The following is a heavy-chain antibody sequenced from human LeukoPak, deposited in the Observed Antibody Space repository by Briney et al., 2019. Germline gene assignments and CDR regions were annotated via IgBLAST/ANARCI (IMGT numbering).Heavy chain of an antibody. V-gene: IGHV1-69*04. Sequence: SVKVSCKASGGTFSSYAISWVRQAPGQGLEWMGRIIPILGIANYAQKFQGRVTITADKSTSTAYMELSSLRSEDTAVYYCAREGYSSGHANYWGQGTLVTVSS. CDR1: GGTFSSYA. CDR2: IIPILGIA. CDR3: AREGYSSGHANY. D-gene: IGHD6-19*01. J-gene: IGHJ4*02.